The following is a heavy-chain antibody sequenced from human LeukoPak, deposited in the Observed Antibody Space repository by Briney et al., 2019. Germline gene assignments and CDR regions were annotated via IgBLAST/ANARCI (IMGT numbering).Heavy chain of an antibody. CDR3: ARAYCSGGNCHKTIGNY. D-gene: IGHD2-15*01. V-gene: IGHV7-4-1*02. CDR1: GYSFSDYA. J-gene: IGHJ4*02. CDR2: INTNTGIA. Sequence: GASVKVSCKASGYSFSDYAINWVRQAPGQGLEWMGWINTNTGIATYVQGFTGRFVFSLDTSIRTAYLQISSLKTEDPAVYYCARAYCSGGNCHKTIGNYWGQGTLVTVSS.